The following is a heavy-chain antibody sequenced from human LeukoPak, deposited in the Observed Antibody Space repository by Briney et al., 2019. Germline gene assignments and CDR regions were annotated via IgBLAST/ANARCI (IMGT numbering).Heavy chain of an antibody. D-gene: IGHD6-19*01. CDR2: INHSGST. J-gene: IGHJ4*02. CDR1: GGSFSGYY. V-gene: IGHV4-34*01. Sequence: PSETLSLTCAVYGGSFSGYYWSWIRQPPGKGLEWIGEINHSGSTNYNPSLKSRVTISVDTSKNQFSLKLSSVTAADTAVYYCACEAVAGKAYFDYWGQGTLVTVSS. CDR3: ACEAVAGKAYFDY.